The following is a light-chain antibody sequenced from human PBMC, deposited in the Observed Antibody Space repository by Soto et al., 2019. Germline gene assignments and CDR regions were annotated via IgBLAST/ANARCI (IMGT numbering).Light chain of an antibody. J-gene: IGKJ1*01. V-gene: IGKV3-11*01. CDR2: DAS. Sequence: EIVLTQSPATLSLSPGERATLSCRASQSVSTFLAWYQHKPGRAPRLLIYDASNRATGIPDRFRGSGSGTDFTLTISSLEPEDFALYYCQQGTDWPPGTFGQGTKVDIK. CDR1: QSVSTF. CDR3: QQGTDWPPGT.